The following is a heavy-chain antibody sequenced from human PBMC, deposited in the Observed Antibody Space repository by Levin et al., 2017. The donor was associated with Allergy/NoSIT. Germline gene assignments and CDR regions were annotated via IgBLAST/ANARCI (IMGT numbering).Heavy chain of an antibody. J-gene: IGHJ6*03. CDR2: IFHSGTT. CDR1: GYSISSGYY. V-gene: IGHV4-38-2*01. D-gene: IGHD1-20*01. Sequence: SDTLSLTCAVSGYSISSGYYWGWIRQSPGRGLEWIGSIFHSGTTYYNPSLKSRVTVSVDTSKNQFSLKLSSVTAADTAVYYCVSSWYNWNSHYYYYYMDAWGKGTTVTVSS. CDR3: VSSWYNWNSHYYYYYMDA.